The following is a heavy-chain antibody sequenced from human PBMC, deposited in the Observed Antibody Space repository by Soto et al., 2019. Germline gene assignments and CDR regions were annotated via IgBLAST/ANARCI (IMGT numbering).Heavy chain of an antibody. CDR3: ITARAAAGK. V-gene: IGHV3-15*07. D-gene: IGHD6-13*01. CDR2: IKSTTDGGTT. Sequence: EVQLVESGGGLAKPGGSLRLSCAASGFTFISTWMNWVRQAPGKGLEWVGRIKSTTDGGTTDYAAPVKGRFTISRDDSKNTLYLQMNSLKTEDTAVYYCITARAAAGKWGQGTLVTVSS. J-gene: IGHJ4*02. CDR1: GFTFISTW.